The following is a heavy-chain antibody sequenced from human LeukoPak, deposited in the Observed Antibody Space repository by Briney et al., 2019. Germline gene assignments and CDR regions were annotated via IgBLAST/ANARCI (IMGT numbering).Heavy chain of an antibody. CDR1: GYAFTAYF. J-gene: IGHJ4*02. CDR3: ARDRGHSGYDLYDY. Sequence: ASVKVSCKASGYAFTAYFMHWVRQAPGQGLEWMGWINPSSGGTMYAQSFQGRVTMTRDTSISTAYMELSSLTFDDTAVYYCARDRGHSGYDLYDYWGQGTLVTVSS. D-gene: IGHD5-12*01. CDR2: INPSSGGT. V-gene: IGHV1-2*02.